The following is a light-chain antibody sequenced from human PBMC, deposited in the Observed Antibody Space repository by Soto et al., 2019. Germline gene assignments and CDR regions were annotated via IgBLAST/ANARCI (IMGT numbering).Light chain of an antibody. V-gene: IGLV1-44*01. CDR3: VAWDDGLNGYVV. CDR2: SNN. Sequence: QSVLPQPPSASGTPGQRVTISCSGSSSNIGSNTVNWYQQLPGTAPKLVIYSNNQRPLGVPDRFSGSKSGTSASLAISGLQSEDEADYYCVAWDDGLNGYVVFGGGTKVTVL. J-gene: IGLJ2*01. CDR1: SSNIGSNT.